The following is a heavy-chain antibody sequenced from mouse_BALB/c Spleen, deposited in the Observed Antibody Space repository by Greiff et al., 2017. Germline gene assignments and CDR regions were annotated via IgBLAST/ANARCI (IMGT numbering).Heavy chain of an antibody. J-gene: IGHJ4*01. V-gene: IGHV2-9*02. D-gene: IGHD4-1*02. Sequence: QVQLKESGPGLVAPSQSLSITCTVPGFSLTSYGVHWVRQPPGKGLEWLGVIWAGGSPNYNSALMSRLSISEDNSKSQVFLKMNSLQTDDTAMYYWARDQLLRRGAMDYWGQGTTVTVSS. CDR3: ARDQLLRRGAMDY. CDR2: IWAGGSP. CDR1: GFSLTSYG.